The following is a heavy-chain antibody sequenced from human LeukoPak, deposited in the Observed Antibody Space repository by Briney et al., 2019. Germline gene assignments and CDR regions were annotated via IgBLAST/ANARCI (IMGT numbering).Heavy chain of an antibody. CDR2: ISSSGGSI. CDR3: AKDEDPYNVDTSFDY. J-gene: IGHJ4*02. Sequence: PGGSLRLSCAASGFTFSSYAMSWVRQAPGKGLEWVSAISSSGGSIYYADSVKGRFTISRDNSKNTLYLQMNSLRAEDTAVYYCAKDEDPYNVDTSFDYWGQGTLVTVSS. D-gene: IGHD5-18*01. CDR1: GFTFSSYA. V-gene: IGHV3-23*01.